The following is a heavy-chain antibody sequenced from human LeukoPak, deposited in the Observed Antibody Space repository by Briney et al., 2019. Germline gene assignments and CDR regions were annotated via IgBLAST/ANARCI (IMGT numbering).Heavy chain of an antibody. J-gene: IGHJ4*02. CDR1: GYTFTSYG. V-gene: IGHV1-18*01. Sequence: ASVKVSCKASGYTFTSYGISWVRQAPGQGLEWMGWISAYNGNTNYAQKFQGRVTMTRDTSTSTVYMELSSLRSEDTAVYYCASTMSSWGQGTLVTVSS. D-gene: IGHD2-2*01. CDR2: ISAYNGNT. CDR3: ASTMSS.